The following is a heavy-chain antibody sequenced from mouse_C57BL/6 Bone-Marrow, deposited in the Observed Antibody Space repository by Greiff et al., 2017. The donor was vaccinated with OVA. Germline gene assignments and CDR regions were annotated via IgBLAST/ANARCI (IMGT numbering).Heavy chain of an antibody. V-gene: IGHV1-80*01. Sequence: QVHVKQSGAELVKPGASVKISCKASGYAFSSYWMNWVKQRPGKGLEWIGQIYPGDGDTNYNGKFKGKATLTADKSSSTAYMQLSSLTSEDSAVYFCARWLTGTHNFDYWGQGTTLTVSS. D-gene: IGHD4-1*01. CDR1: GYAFSSYW. J-gene: IGHJ2*01. CDR3: ARWLTGTHNFDY. CDR2: IYPGDGDT.